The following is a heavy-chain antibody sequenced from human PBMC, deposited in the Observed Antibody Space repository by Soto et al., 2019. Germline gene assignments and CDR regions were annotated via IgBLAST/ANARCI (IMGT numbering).Heavy chain of an antibody. CDR2: FDPEDDEP. CDR3: AVPAGQTIRHITGTTEADYYYYGMDV. J-gene: IGHJ6*02. D-gene: IGHD1-7*01. V-gene: IGHV1-24*01. CDR1: GNTLTELS. Sequence: PSVKVSCKVSGNTLTELSVHWVRQAPGKGLDWMGGFDPEDDEPIYAQKFQGRVTMAEDTSTDTAYMELSSLTSEDTAVYYCAVPAGQTIRHITGTTEADYYYYGMDVWGQGTTVTVSS.